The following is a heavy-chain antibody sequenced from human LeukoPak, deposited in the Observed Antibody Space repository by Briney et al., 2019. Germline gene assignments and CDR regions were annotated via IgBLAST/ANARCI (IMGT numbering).Heavy chain of an antibody. D-gene: IGHD3-10*01. CDR3: LTMVRGVIIGTPHY. J-gene: IGHJ4*02. Sequence: SETLSLTCTVSGGSINSSDYYWGWIRQPPGKGLEWIGNIYYSGSTYYNPSLISRLSISVDPSRNQYSLELRSVTAADTAVYYCLTMVRGVIIGTPHYWGQGTLVTVSS. CDR2: IYYSGST. V-gene: IGHV4-39*07. CDR1: GGSINSSDYY.